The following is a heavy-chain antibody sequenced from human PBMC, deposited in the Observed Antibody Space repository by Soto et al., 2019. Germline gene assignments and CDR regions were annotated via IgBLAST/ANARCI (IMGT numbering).Heavy chain of an antibody. V-gene: IGHV1-69*06. D-gene: IGHD6-13*01. CDR1: GGTFSSYA. CDR2: IIPIFGTA. Sequence: SVKVSCKASGGTFSSYAISWVRQAPGQGLEWMGGIIPIFGTANYAQKFQGRVTITADKSTSTAYMELSSLRSEDTAVYYCARRLPAAGTDRYYYYGMDAWGQGTTVTVSS. J-gene: IGHJ6*02. CDR3: ARRLPAAGTDRYYYYGMDA.